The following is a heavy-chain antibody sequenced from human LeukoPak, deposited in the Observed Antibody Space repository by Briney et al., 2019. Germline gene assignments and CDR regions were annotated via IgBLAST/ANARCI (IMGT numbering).Heavy chain of an antibody. CDR3: ASPLNASGDYKVH. J-gene: IGHJ4*02. Sequence: SETLSLTCTVSGGFISGSNYYWGWIRQPPGKGLEWLASIYDSGRTYYSPSLKSRLTISVDTSKNQISLRLSSVTAADTAVYYCASPLNASGDYKVHWGQGILVTVSS. CDR1: GGFISGSNYY. V-gene: IGHV4-39*01. CDR2: IYDSGRT. D-gene: IGHD4-17*01.